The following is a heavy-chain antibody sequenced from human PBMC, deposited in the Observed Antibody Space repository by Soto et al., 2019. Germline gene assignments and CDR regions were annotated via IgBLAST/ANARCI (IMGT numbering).Heavy chain of an antibody. D-gene: IGHD6-19*01. Sequence: PGGSLRLSCVASGFTFSDYYMTWVRQAPGKGLEWVSAFSGRSGDTYYAASVKGRFTISGDNSKNTVILEMNNLRAEDTAVYYCARDSSAWPNYFDSWGQGIQVTVSS. V-gene: IGHV3-23*01. J-gene: IGHJ4*02. CDR2: FSGRSGDT. CDR3: ARDSSAWPNYFDS. CDR1: GFTFSDYY.